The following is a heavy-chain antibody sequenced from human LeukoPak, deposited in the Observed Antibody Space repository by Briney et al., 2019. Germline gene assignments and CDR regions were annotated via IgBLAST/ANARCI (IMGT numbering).Heavy chain of an antibody. V-gene: IGHV1-2*02. J-gene: IGHJ5*02. D-gene: IGHD3-3*01. Sequence: ASVKVSCKASGYAFTDNYIHWVRQAPGQGLEWMGWINPLSGGPMYAQKFQGRVTMTRDTSLSTAYIELNGLKSDDTAIYYCAREGIKIFGGWAPFDPWGQGTLVTVS. CDR3: AREGIKIFGGWAPFDP. CDR2: INPLSGGP. CDR1: GYAFTDNY.